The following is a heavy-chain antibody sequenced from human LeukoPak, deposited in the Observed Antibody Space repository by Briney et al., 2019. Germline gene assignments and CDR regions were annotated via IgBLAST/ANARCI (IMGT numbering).Heavy chain of an antibody. Sequence: SETLSLTCTVSGGSISSYYWSWIRQPAGKGLEWIGRIYTSGSTNYNPSLKSRVTISVDTSKNQFSLKLSSVTAADTAVCYCARDAYSSLRSQGYYYYGMDVWGQGTTVTVSS. D-gene: IGHD3-16*01. CDR1: GGSISSYY. J-gene: IGHJ6*02. CDR2: IYTSGST. V-gene: IGHV4-4*07. CDR3: ARDAYSSLRSQGYYYYGMDV.